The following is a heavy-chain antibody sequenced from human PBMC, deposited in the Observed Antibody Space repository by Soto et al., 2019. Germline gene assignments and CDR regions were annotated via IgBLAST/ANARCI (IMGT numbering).Heavy chain of an antibody. J-gene: IGHJ6*02. Sequence: QVQRVQSGADVKKPGASVKVSCKASGYTFTSYGISWVRQAPGQGLEWIGWISASNGNTNYAQKRQGRSTMTTDTTTGTAYMELRSLRSDDTAVYYCATDGRGLPQEIYYGMDVWGQGTTVTVSS. CDR3: ATDGRGLPQEIYYGMDV. CDR1: GYTFTSYG. D-gene: IGHD3-16*01. CDR2: ISASNGNT. V-gene: IGHV1-18*01.